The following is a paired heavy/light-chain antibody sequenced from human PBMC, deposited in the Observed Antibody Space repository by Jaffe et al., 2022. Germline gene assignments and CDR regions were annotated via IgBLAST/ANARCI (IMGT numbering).Light chain of an antibody. V-gene: IGLV3-1*01. CDR3: QAWDSSTFYV. J-gene: IGLJ1*01. CDR1: KLGDKY. Sequence: SYELTQPPSVSVSPGQTASITCSGDKLGDKYACWYQQKPGQSPVLVIYQDSKRPSGIPERFSGSNSGNTATLTISGTQAMDEADYYCQAWDSSTFYVFGTGTKVTVL. CDR2: QDS.
Heavy chain of an antibody. D-gene: IGHD4-17*01. CDR1: GFTVSSNY. CDR2: IYSGGST. Sequence: EVQLVETGGGLIQPGGSLRLSCAASGFTVSSNYMSWVRQAPGKGLEWVSVIYSGGSTYYADSVKGRFTISRDNSKNTLYLQMNSLRAEDTAVYYCARDAYGDYVVDAFDIWGQGTMVTVSS. V-gene: IGHV3-53*02. CDR3: ARDAYGDYVVDAFDI. J-gene: IGHJ3*02.